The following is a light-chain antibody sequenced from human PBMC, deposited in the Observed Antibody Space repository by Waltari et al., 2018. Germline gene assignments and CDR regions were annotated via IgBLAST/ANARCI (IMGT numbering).Light chain of an antibody. CDR3: QVWDRGPDQPHWV. CDR2: DDS. J-gene: IGLJ3*02. Sequence: SFVLTQSPSVSVAPGQPARITSGGSEPGSQSVPWYPQKPGQAPVVVIFDDSDRPSRIPDRFSGSKSENTATLTIRGAEAGDEADYYCQVWDRGPDQPHWVFGGGTTLTVV. CDR1: EPGSQS. V-gene: IGLV3-21*02.